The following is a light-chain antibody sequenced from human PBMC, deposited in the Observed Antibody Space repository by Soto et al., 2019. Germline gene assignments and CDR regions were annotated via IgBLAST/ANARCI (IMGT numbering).Light chain of an antibody. CDR2: GNS. CDR1: SSNIGAGYD. CDR3: QSYDSSLGV. V-gene: IGLV1-40*01. J-gene: IGLJ1*01. Sequence: QSVLTQPPSVSGAPGQRVTISCTGSSSNIGAGYDVHWYQQLPGTAPKLLIYGNSNRPSGVPDRFSGSKSGTSASLAITGLQAEDEADYYCQSYDSSLGVFGTGIKVTVL.